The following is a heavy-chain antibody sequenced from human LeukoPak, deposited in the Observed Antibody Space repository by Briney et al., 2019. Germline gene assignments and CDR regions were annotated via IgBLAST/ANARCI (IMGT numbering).Heavy chain of an antibody. J-gene: IGHJ4*02. Sequence: GGSLRLSCAASGFTFSSYAMSWVRQAPGKGLEWVSAISGSGGSTYYADSVKGRFTISRDNAKNSLYLQMNSLRAEDTAVYYCARARVVPAAYFDYWGQGTLVTVSS. V-gene: IGHV3-23*01. CDR2: ISGSGGST. CDR1: GFTFSSYA. CDR3: ARARVVPAAYFDY. D-gene: IGHD2-2*01.